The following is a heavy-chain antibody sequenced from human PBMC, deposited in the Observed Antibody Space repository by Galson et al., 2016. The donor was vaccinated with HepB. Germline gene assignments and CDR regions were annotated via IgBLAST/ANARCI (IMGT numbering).Heavy chain of an antibody. CDR2: ISGSDDTT. V-gene: IGHV3-23*01. D-gene: IGHD2-2*01. CDR3: AKGNIVQVPASPYA. CDR1: GFTFSNYA. J-gene: IGHJ5*02. Sequence: SLRLSCAASGFTFSNYAMSWVRQAPGKGVEWVASISGSDDTTYDADALRGRFTISRDNSRNTLSLQMDSLRAEDSAIYYCAKGNIVQVPASPYAWGQGTLVTVSS.